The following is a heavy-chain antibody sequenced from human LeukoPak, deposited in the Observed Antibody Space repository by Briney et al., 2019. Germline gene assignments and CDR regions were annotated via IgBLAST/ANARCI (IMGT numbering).Heavy chain of an antibody. J-gene: IGHJ4*02. CDR2: IYSGGST. V-gene: IGHV3-66*01. CDR1: GFTVSSNY. Sequence: GGSLRLSCAASGFTVSSNYMSWVRQAPGKGLEWVSLIYSGGSTYYADSVKGRFTISRDNSKNTLYLQMNSLRAEDTAVYYCAKDAMITFGGVIGYFDYWGQGTLVTVSS. D-gene: IGHD3-16*02. CDR3: AKDAMITFGGVIGYFDY.